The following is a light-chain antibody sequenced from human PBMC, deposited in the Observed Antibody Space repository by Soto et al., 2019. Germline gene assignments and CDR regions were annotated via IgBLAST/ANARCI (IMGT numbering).Light chain of an antibody. J-gene: IGLJ2*01. CDR2: VNIDGSH. V-gene: IGLV4-69*01. Sequence: QPVLTQSPSASASLGASVKLTCTLSSGHSNYAIAWHQQQPEKGPRYLMKVNIDGSHIKGDGIPDRFSGSGSGSERFLSISSLQSEDEADYYCQTWGTGVVFGGGTKLTVL. CDR3: QTWGTGVV. CDR1: SGHSNYA.